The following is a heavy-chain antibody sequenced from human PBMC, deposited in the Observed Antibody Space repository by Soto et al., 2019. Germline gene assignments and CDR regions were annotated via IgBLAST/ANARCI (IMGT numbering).Heavy chain of an antibody. CDR3: ARQRTVYFARPGDWLDP. CDR1: GASIRSADSF. D-gene: IGHD3-9*01. Sequence: QVQLQESGPGLVKPSQTLSLTCTVSGASIRSADSFWSWIRQPPGQGLEWIGYIYYSGNIFYNPSLGSRVTISVDTSKNQFSLKLTSVTAADTAVYYCARQRTVYFARPGDWLDPWGQGTLVTVSS. J-gene: IGHJ5*02. CDR2: IYYSGNI. V-gene: IGHV4-30-4*01.